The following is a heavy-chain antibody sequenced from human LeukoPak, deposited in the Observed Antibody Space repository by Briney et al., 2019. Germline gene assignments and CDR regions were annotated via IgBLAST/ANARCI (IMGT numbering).Heavy chain of an antibody. V-gene: IGHV4-59*08. CDR2: VYYTGST. D-gene: IGHD6-6*01. CDR3: ARHFAYSSSSYFDY. CDR1: GGSITNYY. Sequence: SETLSLTCTVSGGSITNYYWSWIRQPPGKGLEWIGYVYYTGSTNYNPSLKSRVTMFEDKSKNQFSLRLYSVTVADTAVYYCARHFAYSSSSYFDYWGQGSLVTVSS. J-gene: IGHJ4*02.